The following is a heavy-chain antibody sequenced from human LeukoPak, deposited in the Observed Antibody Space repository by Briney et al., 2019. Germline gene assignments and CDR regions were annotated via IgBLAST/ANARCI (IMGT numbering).Heavy chain of an antibody. CDR2: INHSGST. J-gene: IGHJ4*02. V-gene: IGHV4-34*01. Sequence: SETLSLTCAVYGGSFSGYYWSWIRQPPGKGLEWIGEINHSGSTNYNPSLKSRVTISVDTSKNQFSLKLSSVTAADTAVYYCARRRAVAGLTFDYWGQGTLVTVSS. CDR1: GGSFSGYY. D-gene: IGHD6-19*01. CDR3: ARRRAVAGLTFDY.